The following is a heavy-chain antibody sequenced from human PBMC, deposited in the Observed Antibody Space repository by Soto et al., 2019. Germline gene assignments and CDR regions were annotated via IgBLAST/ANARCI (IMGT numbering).Heavy chain of an antibody. CDR3: ARDGRRDGSTILGYYYYGMDV. CDR2: ISSSSSYI. V-gene: IGHV3-21*01. J-gene: IGHJ6*02. D-gene: IGHD2-8*02. CDR1: GFTFSSYS. Sequence: RGSLRLSCAASGFTFSSYSMNWVRQAPGKGLEWVSSISSSSSYIYYADSVKGRFTISRDNAKNSLYLQMNSLRAEDTAVYYCARDGRRDGSTILGYYYYGMDVWGQGTTVTVSS.